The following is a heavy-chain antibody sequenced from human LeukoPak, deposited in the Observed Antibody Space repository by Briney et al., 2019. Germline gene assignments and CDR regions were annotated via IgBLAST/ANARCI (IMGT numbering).Heavy chain of an antibody. Sequence: ASVKVSCKVSGYTLTELSMHWVRQAPGKGLEWMGGFDPEDGETIYAQKFQGRVTMTTDTSTSTAYMELRSLRSDDTAVYYCARVGSGSLNYFDYWGQGTLVTVSS. D-gene: IGHD3-10*01. J-gene: IGHJ4*02. CDR2: FDPEDGET. CDR1: GYTLTELS. V-gene: IGHV1-24*01. CDR3: ARVGSGSLNYFDY.